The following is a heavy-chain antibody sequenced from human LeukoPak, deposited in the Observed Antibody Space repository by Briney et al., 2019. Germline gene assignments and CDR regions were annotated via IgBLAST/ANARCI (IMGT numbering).Heavy chain of an antibody. CDR3: ATDRDNSDWQKRFDS. V-gene: IGHV3-7*01. CDR1: GFTFSTYW. Sequence: GGSLRLSCAVSGFTFSTYWMNWYRQAPGKGLEWVGNINQDASEINYVDSVRCRFTISRDNAKNSLHLQMNSLRAEDTAVYYCATDRDNSDWQKRFDSWGLGTLVTVSS. CDR2: INQDASEI. J-gene: IGHJ4*02. D-gene: IGHD2-21*02.